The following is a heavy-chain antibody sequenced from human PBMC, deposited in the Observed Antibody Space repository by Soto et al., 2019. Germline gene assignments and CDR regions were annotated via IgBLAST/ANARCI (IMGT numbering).Heavy chain of an antibody. J-gene: IGHJ6*02. V-gene: IGHV3-33*01. CDR2: IWYDGSNK. CDR1: GFTFSSYG. CDR3: ARGSKEYQLLVFYYYYGMDV. D-gene: IGHD2-2*01. Sequence: WSLRLSCAVSGFTFSSYGMHWVRQDTGKGLGRVAVIWYDGSNKYYADSVKGRFTISRDNSKNTLYLQMNSLRAEDTAVYYCARGSKEYQLLVFYYYYGMDVRGQATTVTGSS.